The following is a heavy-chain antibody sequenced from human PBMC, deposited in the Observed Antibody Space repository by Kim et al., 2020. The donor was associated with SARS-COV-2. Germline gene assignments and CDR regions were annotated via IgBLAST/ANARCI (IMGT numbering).Heavy chain of an antibody. CDR3: ARYKQQLVPFDNWFDP. CDR1: GGSISSSSYY. J-gene: IGHJ5*02. D-gene: IGHD6-13*01. V-gene: IGHV4-39*01. CDR2: IYYSGST. Sequence: SETLSLTCTVSGGSISSSSYYWGWIRQPPGKGLEWIGSIYYSGSTYYNPSLKSRVTISVDTSKNQFSLKLSSVTAADTAVYYCARYKQQLVPFDNWFDPWGQGTLVTVSS.